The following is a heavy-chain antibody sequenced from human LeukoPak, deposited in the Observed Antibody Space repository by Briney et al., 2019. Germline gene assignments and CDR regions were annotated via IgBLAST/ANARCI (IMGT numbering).Heavy chain of an antibody. CDR1: GGSFSGYY. CDR2: IYHSGST. V-gene: IGHV4-34*01. Sequence: SETLSLTCAVYGGSFSGYYWSWIRQPPGKGLEWIGSIYHSGSTYYNPSLKSRVTISVDTSKNQFSLKLSSVTAADTAVYYCARGGLYGDYGNWFDPWGQGTLVTVSS. D-gene: IGHD4-17*01. CDR3: ARGGLYGDYGNWFDP. J-gene: IGHJ5*02.